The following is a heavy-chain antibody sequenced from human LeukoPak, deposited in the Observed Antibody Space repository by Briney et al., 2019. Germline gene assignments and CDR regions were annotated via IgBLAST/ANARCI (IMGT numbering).Heavy chain of an antibody. CDR3: ARRDYVWGSYRYSPPDY. J-gene: IGHJ4*02. Sequence: PGRSLRLSCAASGFTFSSYGTHWVRQAPGKGLEWVAVIWYDGSNKYYADSVKGRFTISRDNSKNTLYLQMNSLRAEDTAVYYCARRDYVWGSYRYSPPDYWGQGTLVTVSS. CDR2: IWYDGSNK. D-gene: IGHD3-16*02. V-gene: IGHV3-33*01. CDR1: GFTFSSYG.